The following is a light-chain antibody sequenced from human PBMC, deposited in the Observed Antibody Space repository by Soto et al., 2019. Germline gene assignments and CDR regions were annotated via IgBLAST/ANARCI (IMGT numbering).Light chain of an antibody. V-gene: IGKV3-20*01. J-gene: IGKJ4*01. Sequence: EIVLTQSPGTLSLSPGERATLSCRASQSVSSSYLAWYQQKPGQAPRLLIYGASSRATGIPDRFSGSGSGTYFTLIIIRLEPEDCAAYYCQQYGSTPRVTFGEGTKVEIK. CDR1: QSVSSSY. CDR2: GAS. CDR3: QQYGSTPRVT.